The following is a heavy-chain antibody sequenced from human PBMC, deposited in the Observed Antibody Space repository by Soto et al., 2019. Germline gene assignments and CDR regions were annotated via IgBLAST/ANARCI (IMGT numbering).Heavy chain of an antibody. CDR1: GFTFSTYD. Sequence: EVQLLDSGGGLVQPGGSLRLSCAASGFTFSTYDMSWVRQAPGKGLEWVSTITGSGSSTYYADSVKGRFTISRDNSKNTLSLQMNSLRAEDTAVYYCAKDLYGDYGGVDYWGQGTLVTVS. D-gene: IGHD4-17*01. CDR2: ITGSGSST. J-gene: IGHJ4*02. CDR3: AKDLYGDYGGVDY. V-gene: IGHV3-23*01.